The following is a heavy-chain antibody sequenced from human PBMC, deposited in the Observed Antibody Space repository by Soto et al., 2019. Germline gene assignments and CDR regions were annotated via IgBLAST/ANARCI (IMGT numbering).Heavy chain of an antibody. CDR2: VYRSGAT. CDR3: AREILWFGELLWFDP. D-gene: IGHD3-10*01. V-gene: IGHV4-59*01. Sequence: SETLSLTCTVSGGSITSYYWSWIRQSPGKGPEWIGYVYRSGATNYNPSLESRVTMSVDTSKNQFSLKLSSVTAADTAVYYCAREILWFGELLWFDPWGQGTLVTVSS. CDR1: GGSITSYY. J-gene: IGHJ5*02.